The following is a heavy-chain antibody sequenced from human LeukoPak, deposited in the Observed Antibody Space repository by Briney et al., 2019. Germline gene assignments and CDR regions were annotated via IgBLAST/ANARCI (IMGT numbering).Heavy chain of an antibody. Sequence: QPGGSLRLSCAVSGFSFSNFWMSWVRQAPGRGLEWVANIHPEGNEKYHVESVKGRFTISRDNTKNLLFLRMNGLRVEDTAVYYCARGDDSSGDHWGQGTLVTVSS. V-gene: IGHV3-7*04. CDR2: IHPEGNEK. J-gene: IGHJ4*02. D-gene: IGHD1-1*01. CDR3: ARGDDSSGDH. CDR1: GFSFSNFW.